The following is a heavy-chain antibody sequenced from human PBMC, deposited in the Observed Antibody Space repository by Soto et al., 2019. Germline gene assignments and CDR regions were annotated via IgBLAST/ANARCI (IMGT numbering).Heavy chain of an antibody. Sequence: DVQLVESGGGLMQPGESLRLSCAASGPTVSGKKYVAWVRQAPGKGLEWVSALYDVDGSFYSDSVKGRFTTSSDSSKTTVYLQMNDLRPADTAVYYCATWHEREHAYDVWGQGTTVTVSS. CDR2: LYDVDGS. CDR3: ATWHEREHAYDV. D-gene: IGHD1-1*01. CDR1: GPTVSGKKY. V-gene: IGHV3-53*01. J-gene: IGHJ3*01.